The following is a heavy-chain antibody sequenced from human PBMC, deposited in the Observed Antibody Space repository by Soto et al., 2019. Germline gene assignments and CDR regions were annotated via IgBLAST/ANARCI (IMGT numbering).Heavy chain of an antibody. CDR1: GYTFTSYD. CDR2: MNPNSGNT. V-gene: IGHV1-8*01. J-gene: IGHJ6*02. CDR3: ARRGYYYGYYYGMDV. D-gene: IGHD3-22*01. Sequence: GASVKVSCKASGYTFTSYDINWVRQATGQGLEWMGWMNPNSGNTGYAQKFQGRVTMTRNTSISTAYMELSSLRSEDTAVYYCARRGYYYGYYYGMDVWGQGTTVTVSS.